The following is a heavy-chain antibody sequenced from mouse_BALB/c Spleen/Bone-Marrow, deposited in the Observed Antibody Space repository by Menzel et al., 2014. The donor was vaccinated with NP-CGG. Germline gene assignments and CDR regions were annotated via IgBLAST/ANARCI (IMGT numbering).Heavy chain of an antibody. CDR3: SRARGYAMDY. CDR2: IDPYNGAT. J-gene: IGHJ4*01. V-gene: IGHV1S135*01. Sequence: EVKVVESGPELVKPGAPVKVSYQASSYSFTDYNIYWVKQSHGKSLEWIGYIDPYNGATNYNQKFKGQATLTVDKSSSTAFMHLNSLTSADSAVYYCSRARGYAMDYWGQGTSVTVSS. CDR1: SYSFTDYN.